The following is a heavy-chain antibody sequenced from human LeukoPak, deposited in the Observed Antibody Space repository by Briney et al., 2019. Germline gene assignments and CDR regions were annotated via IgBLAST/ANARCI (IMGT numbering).Heavy chain of an antibody. V-gene: IGHV3-30-3*01. Sequence: GGSLGLSCSASGFSFSTFAMTWVRQTPGKGLEWVALISYDGTNKYYTDSVKGRFTISRDDSKNTLYLQMNSLRAEDTAVYYCARPVGAYYYYGMDVWGQGTTVTVSS. CDR3: ARPVGAYYYYGMDV. J-gene: IGHJ6*02. CDR1: GFSFSTFA. CDR2: ISYDGTNK. D-gene: IGHD1-26*01.